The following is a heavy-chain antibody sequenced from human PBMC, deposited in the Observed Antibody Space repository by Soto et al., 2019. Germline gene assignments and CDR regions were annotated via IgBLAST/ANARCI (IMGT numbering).Heavy chain of an antibody. D-gene: IGHD2-15*01. Sequence: QVQLVESGGGEVQPGTSLRLSCAASGFTFSRSPMHWVRQAPGKGLDWVGLISADGSSQHYADSVRGRFIISRDNFRNTMSLQMDRLKPEYTAVYYCARPVVAGTPDYWGQGALVSVSS. CDR1: GFTFSRSP. J-gene: IGHJ4*02. CDR3: ARPVVAGTPDY. CDR2: ISADGSSQ. V-gene: IGHV3-30-3*01.